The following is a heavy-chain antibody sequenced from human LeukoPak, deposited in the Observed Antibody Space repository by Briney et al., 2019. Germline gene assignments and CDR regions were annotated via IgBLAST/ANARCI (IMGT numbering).Heavy chain of an antibody. V-gene: IGHV3-49*04. Sequence: PGRSLRLSCAASGYTFGDYAMNWVRQTPGKGLEWVGCIRDKVHGGTPAHAASVKGRFTISRDDSKSIAYLQMNGLKTEDTAVYYCTPLQVTWGQGTLVTVSS. J-gene: IGHJ4*02. CDR3: TPLQVT. D-gene: IGHD2-21*02. CDR2: IRDKVHGGTP. CDR1: GYTFGDYA.